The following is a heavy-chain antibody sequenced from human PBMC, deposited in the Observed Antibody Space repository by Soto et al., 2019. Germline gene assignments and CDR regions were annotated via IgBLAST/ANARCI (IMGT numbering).Heavy chain of an antibody. J-gene: IGHJ1*01. CDR3: ASIGFGGH. CDR1: GYTFTSYG. V-gene: IGHV1-18*01. CDR2: ISVYNDNT. D-gene: IGHD3-3*01. Sequence: QVQLVQSGSEIKKPGASVKVSCKAFGYTFTSYGIGWVRQAPGQGLEWMGWISVYNDNTNYAQKFTGKVNMTTETSSSTAYMELRSLESDDTYVYYCASIGFGGHWGQGTLVTVSS.